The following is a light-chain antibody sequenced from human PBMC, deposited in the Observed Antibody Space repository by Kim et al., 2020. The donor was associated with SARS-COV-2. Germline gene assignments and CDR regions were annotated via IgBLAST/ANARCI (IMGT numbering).Light chain of an antibody. Sequence: SSELTQDPAVSVALGQTVRITCQGDSLRSYYASWYQQKPGQAPVLVIYGKNNRPSGIPDLFSGSSSGNTASLTITGAQAEDEADYYCNSRDSSGNHYVFGTGTKVNVL. CDR3: NSRDSSGNHYV. CDR1: SLRSYY. V-gene: IGLV3-19*01. CDR2: GKN. J-gene: IGLJ1*01.